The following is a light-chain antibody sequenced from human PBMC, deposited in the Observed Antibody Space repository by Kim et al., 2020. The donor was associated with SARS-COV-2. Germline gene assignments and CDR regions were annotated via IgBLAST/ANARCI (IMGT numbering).Light chain of an antibody. CDR2: AAS. CDR3: QQYNTYPLT. J-gene: IGKJ4*01. Sequence: SASVRDRRTITAPASQGIRNHLSCFKQNPGTAPKSLFYAASSSQSGVPSKFSGSGSETDFTLTISRPQPEDFATYYCQQYNTYPLTFGGGTKLEI. V-gene: IGKV1-16*02. CDR1: QGIRNH.